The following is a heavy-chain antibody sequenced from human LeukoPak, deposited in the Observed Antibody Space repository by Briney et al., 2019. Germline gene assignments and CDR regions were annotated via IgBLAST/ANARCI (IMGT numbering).Heavy chain of an antibody. CDR2: ISRDGDNE. V-gene: IGHV3-30*01. J-gene: IGHJ4*02. CDR3: ATDKYCTPSDCLHGRFYFDN. CDR1: GYTFTSYY. Sequence: SCKASGYTFTSYYMHWVRQAPGKGLEWEALISRDGDNEYYADSVKGRFTISRDNSKNTLSLQVNTLRVEDTAVYYCATDKYCTPSDCLHGRFYFDNWGQGTLVTVSS. D-gene: IGHD2-8*01.